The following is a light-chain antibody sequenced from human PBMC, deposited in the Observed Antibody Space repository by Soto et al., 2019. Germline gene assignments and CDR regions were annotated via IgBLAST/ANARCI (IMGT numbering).Light chain of an antibody. CDR2: AAS. CDR1: QSISSW. CDR3: QQYNSDSRT. Sequence: DIQMTQSPSTLSASVGDRVTITCRASQSISSWLAWYQQKPGKAPKLLIYAASTLQSGVPSRFSGSGSGTAFTLTISSLPPDDFATYYCQQYNSDSRTFGQGTKVEIK. J-gene: IGKJ1*01. V-gene: IGKV1-5*01.